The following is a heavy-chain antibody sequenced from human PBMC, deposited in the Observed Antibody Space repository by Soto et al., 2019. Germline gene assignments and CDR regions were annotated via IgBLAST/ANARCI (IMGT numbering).Heavy chain of an antibody. J-gene: IGHJ5*02. CDR3: ARRAGYQLMGDGGWFDP. V-gene: IGHV3-33*01. Sequence: QVQLVESGGGVVQPGRSLRLSCAASGFSFTNHGMHWVRQTPGKGLEWVAVIWYDGSNKYYADSVKGRFTISRDTSKNTLYLKMISRRAGDTAVYYCARRAGYQLMGDGGWFDPWGHGTLVTVSS. CDR2: IWYDGSNK. D-gene: IGHD2-2*01. CDR1: GFSFTNHG.